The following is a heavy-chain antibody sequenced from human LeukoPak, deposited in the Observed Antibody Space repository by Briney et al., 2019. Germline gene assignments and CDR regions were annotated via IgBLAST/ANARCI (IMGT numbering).Heavy chain of an antibody. J-gene: IGHJ4*02. CDR1: GFTFSSYD. CDR3: ARDLSVGAKPDLGFDY. Sequence: GGSLRLSCAASGFTFSSYDMNWVRQAPGKGLEWVSSISSSSSYIYYADSVKGRFTISRDNAKNSLYLQMISLRAEDTAVYYCARDLSVGAKPDLGFDYWGQGTLVTVSS. CDR2: ISSSSSYI. D-gene: IGHD1-26*01. V-gene: IGHV3-21*01.